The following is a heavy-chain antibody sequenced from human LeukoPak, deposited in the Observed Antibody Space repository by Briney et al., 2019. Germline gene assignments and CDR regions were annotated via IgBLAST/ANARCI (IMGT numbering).Heavy chain of an antibody. J-gene: IGHJ4*02. CDR3: GRGRPRGYSGYVIDY. D-gene: IGHD5-12*01. Sequence: PGGSLRLSCAASGFSFSDYYMNWIRQAPGKGLEWVSYISSSGSTIYHADSVKGRFTISRDNAKNALYLQMNSLRAEDTAAFYCGRGRPRGYSGYVIDYWGQGTPITVSS. V-gene: IGHV3-11*04. CDR2: ISSSGSTI. CDR1: GFSFSDYY.